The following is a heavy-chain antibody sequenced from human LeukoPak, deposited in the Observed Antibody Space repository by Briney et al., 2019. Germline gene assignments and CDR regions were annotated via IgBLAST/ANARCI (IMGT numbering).Heavy chain of an antibody. Sequence: EASVKVSCKASGYTFTSYGISWVRQAPGQGLEWMGWINPNSGGTNYAQKFQGRVTMTRDTSISTAYMELSRLRSDDTAVYYCASYSSRGRRGGPWLFFDYWGQGTLVTVSS. CDR3: ASYSSRGRRGGPWLFFDY. D-gene: IGHD6-13*01. J-gene: IGHJ4*02. V-gene: IGHV1-2*02. CDR2: INPNSGGT. CDR1: GYTFTSYG.